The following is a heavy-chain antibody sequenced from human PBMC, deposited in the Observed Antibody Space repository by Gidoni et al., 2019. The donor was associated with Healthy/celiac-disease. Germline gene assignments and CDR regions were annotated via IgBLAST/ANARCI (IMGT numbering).Heavy chain of an antibody. CDR1: GGSFSGYY. V-gene: IGHV4-34*01. J-gene: IGHJ4*02. CDR3: ARAAAGETRYDY. CDR2: INHSGST. D-gene: IGHD6-13*01. Sequence: QVQLQQWGAGLLKPSETLSLTCAVYGGSFSGYYWSWIRQPPGKGLEWIGEINHSGSTNYNPSLKSRVTISVDTSKNQFSLKLSSVTAADTAVYYCARAAAGETRYDYWGQGTLVTVSS.